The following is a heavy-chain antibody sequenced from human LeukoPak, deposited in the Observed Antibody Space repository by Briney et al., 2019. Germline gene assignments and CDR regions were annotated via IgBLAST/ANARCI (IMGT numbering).Heavy chain of an antibody. D-gene: IGHD6-19*01. V-gene: IGHV4-59*12. CDR2: IYYSGST. CDR1: GGSISSYY. Sequence: KPSETLSLTCTVSGGSISSYYWSWIRQPPGKGLEWIGYIYYSGSTNYNPSLKSRVTISVDTSKNQFSLKLSSVTAADTAMYYCARGTLYSGWSYYFDYWGQGSQVTVSS. CDR3: ARGTLYSGWSYYFDY. J-gene: IGHJ4*02.